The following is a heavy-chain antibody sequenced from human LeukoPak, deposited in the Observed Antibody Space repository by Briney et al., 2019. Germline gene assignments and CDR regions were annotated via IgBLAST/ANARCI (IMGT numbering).Heavy chain of an antibody. J-gene: IGHJ3*02. Sequence: GGSLRLSCAASGFTFSSYAMHWVRQAPGKGLEYVSAISSNGSSTYYANSVKGRFTISRDNSKNTLYLQMGSLRAEDMAVYYCARVDGDSDAFDIWGQGTMVTVSS. CDR1: GFTFSSYA. CDR3: ARVDGDSDAFDI. CDR2: ISSNGSST. V-gene: IGHV3-64*01. D-gene: IGHD4-17*01.